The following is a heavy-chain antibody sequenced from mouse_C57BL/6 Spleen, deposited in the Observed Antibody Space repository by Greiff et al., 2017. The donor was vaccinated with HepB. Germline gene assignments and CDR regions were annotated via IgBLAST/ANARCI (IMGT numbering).Heavy chain of an antibody. J-gene: IGHJ2*01. D-gene: IGHD2-3*01. CDR1: GYTFTSYW. V-gene: IGHV1-59*01. CDR3: ARGDGLFDY. Sequence: QVQLQQPGAELVRPGTSVKLSCKASGYTFTSYWMHWVKQRPGQGLEWIGVIDPSDSYTNYNQKFKGKATLTVDTSSSTAYMQLISLTSEDSAVYYCARGDGLFDYWGQGTTLTVSS. CDR2: IDPSDSYT.